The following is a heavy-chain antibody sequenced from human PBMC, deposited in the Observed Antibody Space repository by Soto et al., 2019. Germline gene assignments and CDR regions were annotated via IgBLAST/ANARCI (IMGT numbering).Heavy chain of an antibody. CDR3: ARLPRQYYYDSSGYWGAFDI. CDR2: IIPIFGTA. J-gene: IGHJ3*02. CDR1: GGTFSSYA. D-gene: IGHD3-22*01. V-gene: IGHV1-69*06. Sequence: SVKVSCKASGGTFSSYAISWVRQAPGQGLEWMGGIIPIFGTANYAQKFQGRVTITADKSTSTAYMELSSLRSEDTAVYYCARLPRQYYYDSSGYWGAFDIWGQGTMVTVSS.